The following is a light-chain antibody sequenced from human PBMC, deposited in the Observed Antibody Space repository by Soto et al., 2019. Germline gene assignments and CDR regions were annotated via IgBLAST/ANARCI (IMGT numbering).Light chain of an antibody. CDR2: GAS. Sequence: EIVMTQSPATLSVSPGERATLSCRASQSVSSNLAWYQQKPGQAPRLLIYGASTRATGIPARFSGSGSVTEFTLTISSLQSEDFAVYYGQHDNNLRAYTCGQGTKLEIK. CDR3: QHDNNLRAYT. J-gene: IGKJ2*01. CDR1: QSVSSN. V-gene: IGKV3-15*01.